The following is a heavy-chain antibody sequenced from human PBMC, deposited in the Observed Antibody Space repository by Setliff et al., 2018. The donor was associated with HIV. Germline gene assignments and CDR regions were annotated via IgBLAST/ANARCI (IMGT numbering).Heavy chain of an antibody. CDR1: GGSISSYY. V-gene: IGHV4-59*12. J-gene: IGHJ4*02. CDR2: IYYSGST. D-gene: IGHD2-8*01. CDR3: ARDPYCPNTCYEDFTFDS. Sequence: SETLSLTCTVSGGSISSYYWSWIRQPPGKGLEWIGYIYYSGSTNYNPSLKSRVTISVDTSKNQFSLQVTSVTAADTAVYYCARDPYCPNTCYEDFTFDSWGQGTLVTVSS.